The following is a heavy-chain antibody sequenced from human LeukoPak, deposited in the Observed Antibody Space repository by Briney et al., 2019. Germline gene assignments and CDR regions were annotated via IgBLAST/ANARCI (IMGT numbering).Heavy chain of an antibody. D-gene: IGHD3-9*01. Sequence: SGTLSLTCAVSGGSISSSNWWSWVRQPPGKGLEWIGEIYHSGSTNYNPSLKSRVTISVDKSKNQFSLKLSSVTAADTAVYYCARDVPFYDILTGSIMDVWGKGTTVTVSS. CDR1: GGSISSSNW. CDR2: IYHSGST. CDR3: ARDVPFYDILTGSIMDV. J-gene: IGHJ6*03. V-gene: IGHV4-4*02.